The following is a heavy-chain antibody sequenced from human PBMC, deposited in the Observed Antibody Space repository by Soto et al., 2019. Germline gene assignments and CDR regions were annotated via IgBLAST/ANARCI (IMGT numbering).Heavy chain of an antibody. V-gene: IGHV3-66*04. Sequence: EMQLVESGGGLVQPGGSLRLSCEASGFTVSSSYMAWVRQAPGKGLDWVSSIYIDGRTYYAYSVQGRFTISTDNSKDTLYLQMNSLRADDTAIYYCARHVGFYWYFDLWGRGTLVTDSS. J-gene: IGHJ2*01. D-gene: IGHD1-26*01. CDR3: ARHVGFYWYFDL. CDR2: IYIDGRT. CDR1: GFTVSSSY.